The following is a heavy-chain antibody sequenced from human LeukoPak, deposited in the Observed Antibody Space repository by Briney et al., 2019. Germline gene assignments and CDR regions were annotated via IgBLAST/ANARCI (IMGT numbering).Heavy chain of an antibody. Sequence: GASVKVSCKASGYMFISYNMQWVRQAPGQGLERMGMVSGSGVNTKYAQKFRDRVTMTSDTSTSTVYMELSSLTSDDTAVYYCARDQHYATDYWGQGTLVTV. CDR1: GYMFISYN. J-gene: IGHJ4*02. V-gene: IGHV1-46*03. D-gene: IGHD2-2*01. CDR2: VSGSGVNT. CDR3: ARDQHYATDY.